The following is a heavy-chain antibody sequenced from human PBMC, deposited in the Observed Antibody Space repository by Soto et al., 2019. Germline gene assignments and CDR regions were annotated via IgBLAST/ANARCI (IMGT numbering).Heavy chain of an antibody. D-gene: IGHD3-10*01. CDR1: EFTFSGCS. Sequence: EVQLVESGGGLVQPGGSLRLSCAASEFTFSGCSMHWVRQAPGKGLVWVSGIDKVGTDSTYADSVKGRFTSSRDNAKNTVYLQMNSLRVGDTAVYYCARGWFGPDVWGKGTTVTVSS. V-gene: IGHV3-74*01. J-gene: IGHJ6*03. CDR2: IDKVGTDS. CDR3: ARGWFGPDV.